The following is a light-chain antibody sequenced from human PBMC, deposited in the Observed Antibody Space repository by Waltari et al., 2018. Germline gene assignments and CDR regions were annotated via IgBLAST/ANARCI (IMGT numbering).Light chain of an antibody. CDR2: AAS. CDR3: QQSYSTPLYS. CDR1: QNIDGF. J-gene: IGKJ2*01. Sequence: DIQMTQSPSSLSASVGDRVTITCRASQNIDGFLHWYQQKPGKAPKHLIYAASTLPSGVSSRFTGSGSGTYFTLSITSLQPEDVATYYCQQSYSTPLYSFGQGTKLEIK. V-gene: IGKV1-39*01.